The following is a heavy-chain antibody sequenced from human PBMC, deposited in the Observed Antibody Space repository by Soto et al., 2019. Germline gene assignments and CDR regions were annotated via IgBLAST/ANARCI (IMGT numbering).Heavy chain of an antibody. Sequence: QVQLVQSGAEVKKPGSSVKVSCKASGGTFSTYTITWVRQAPGQGLEWMGGIIPIIGIINYAQKFQGRVTISADXXXCXXYMELTGLRSDDMAVYYCAGDPDSHYNDSHASSYPWGQGTLVTVSS. J-gene: IGHJ5*02. CDR3: AGDPDSHYNDSHASSYP. V-gene: IGHV1-69*08. D-gene: IGHD4-4*01. CDR1: GGTFSTYT. CDR2: IIPIIGII.